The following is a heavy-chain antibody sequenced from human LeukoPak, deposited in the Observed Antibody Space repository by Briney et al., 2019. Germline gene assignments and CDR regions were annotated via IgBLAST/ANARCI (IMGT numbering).Heavy chain of an antibody. CDR2: IYYSGST. J-gene: IGHJ6*02. CDR3: ARRGSGSYPHYGMDV. Sequence: SETLSLTCTVSGGSISSSSYYWGWIRQPPGKGLEWIGSIYYSGSTYYNPSLKSRVTISVDTSKNQFSLKLSSVTAADTAVYYCARRGSGSYPHYGMDVWGQGTMVTVSS. CDR1: GGSISSSSYY. V-gene: IGHV4-39*01. D-gene: IGHD1-26*01.